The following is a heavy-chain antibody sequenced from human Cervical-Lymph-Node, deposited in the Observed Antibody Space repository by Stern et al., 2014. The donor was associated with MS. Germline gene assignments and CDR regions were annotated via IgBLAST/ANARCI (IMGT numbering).Heavy chain of an antibody. CDR1: GGSSGIGGHY. Sequence: QVQLQESGPGLVKPSQTLSLTCTVSGGSSGIGGHYWSWIRQHPGKGLEGIGSIYYSWSSTYQTPSLRSRLIIAVDASKNQFSLKLRSVTAADTAVYYCARVLEDDLTDWYFDLWGRGTLVTVSA. J-gene: IGHJ2*01. D-gene: IGHD3/OR15-3a*01. V-gene: IGHV4-31*03. CDR2: IYYSWSST. CDR3: ARVLEDDLTDWYFDL.